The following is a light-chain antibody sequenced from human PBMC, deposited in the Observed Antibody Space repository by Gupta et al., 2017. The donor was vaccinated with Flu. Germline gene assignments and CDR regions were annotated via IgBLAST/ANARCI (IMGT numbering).Light chain of an antibody. CDR1: SSDIGAYKY. J-gene: IGLJ1*01. CDR2: EVT. CDR3: STHTVGDTFV. Sequence: QSALTQPPSASGSPGQSITISCTGTSSDIGAYKYVSWHQQHAGKAPKLIIYEVTKRPSGVPDRFSASKSGNTASLTVSGRQAEDEGDYYCSTHTVGDTFVFGTGTAVTVL. V-gene: IGLV2-8*01.